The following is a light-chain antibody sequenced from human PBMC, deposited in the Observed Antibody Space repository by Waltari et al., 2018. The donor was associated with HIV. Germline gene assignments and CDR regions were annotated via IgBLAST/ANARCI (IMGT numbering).Light chain of an antibody. CDR2: GNT. V-gene: IGLV1-40*01. Sequence: QSVLTQPPSVSGAPGQRVTISCTGSRPNIGAGYDVHWYQQIPGTAPKLLIYGNTHRPSGVSDRFSGSKSGTSASLAITGLQAEDEADYYCQSYDSRQSGFWVFGGGTTLTVL. J-gene: IGLJ3*02. CDR1: RPNIGAGYD. CDR3: QSYDSRQSGFWV.